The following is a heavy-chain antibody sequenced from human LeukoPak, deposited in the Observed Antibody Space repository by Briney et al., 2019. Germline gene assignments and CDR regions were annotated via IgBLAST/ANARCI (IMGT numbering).Heavy chain of an antibody. V-gene: IGHV5-51*01. CDR3: ARPAYSGRSDAFDI. CDR2: IYPGDSDT. CDR1: GYIFTNYL. D-gene: IGHD1-26*01. J-gene: IGHJ3*02. Sequence: GESLKISCKGAGYIFTNYLIAWVRQMPGKGLEWMGIIYPGDSDTRYSPSFQGQVTISADKSISTAYVQWSSLKASDTAMYYCARPAYSGRSDAFDIRGQGTMVTVSS.